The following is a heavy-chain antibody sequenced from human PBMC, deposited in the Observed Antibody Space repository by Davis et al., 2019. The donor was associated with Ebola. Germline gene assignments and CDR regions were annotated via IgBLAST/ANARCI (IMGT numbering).Heavy chain of an antibody. CDR3: TTTTTASDY. V-gene: IGHV3-73*01. J-gene: IGHJ4*02. D-gene: IGHD4-11*01. Sequence: GGSLRLSCAASGFTFSSYSMNWVRQASGNGLEWVGRIRSKANSYATAYAASVKGRFTISRDDSKNTAYLQMNSLKTEDTAVYYCTTTTTASDYWGQGTLVTVSS. CDR1: GFTFSSYS. CDR2: IRSKANSYAT.